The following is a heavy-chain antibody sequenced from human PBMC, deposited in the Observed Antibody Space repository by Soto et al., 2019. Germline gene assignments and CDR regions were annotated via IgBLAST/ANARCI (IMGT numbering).Heavy chain of an antibody. CDR3: ARERTRGFAP. J-gene: IGHJ5*02. CDR2: MNPNKGNT. CDR1: GYTFTSYD. V-gene: IGHV1-8*01. Sequence: QVQLVQSGAEVKKPGASVKVSCKASGYTFTSYDINWVRQATGQGFEWMGWMNPNKGNTAYAQKFLGRVTMTRNTSISTAYMELSSLRSEATAVYYCARERTRGFAPWGQATLVTVSS.